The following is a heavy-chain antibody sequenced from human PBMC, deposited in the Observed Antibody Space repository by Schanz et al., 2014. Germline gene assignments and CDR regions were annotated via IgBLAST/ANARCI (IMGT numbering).Heavy chain of an antibody. CDR3: ARGFDFWDR. Sequence: VQLAECGGGLVQPGASVKVSCKASGYTLSAYSLHWVRQAPGQGLEWMGIVNPSVRGTHFAREFQGRVTVTSDTSTSTVYMELSGLRSEDTAVYYCARGFDFWDRWGQGTLVIVSS. V-gene: IGHV1-46*01. CDR2: VNPSVRGT. CDR1: GYTLSAYS. J-gene: IGHJ4*02. D-gene: IGHD3-3*01.